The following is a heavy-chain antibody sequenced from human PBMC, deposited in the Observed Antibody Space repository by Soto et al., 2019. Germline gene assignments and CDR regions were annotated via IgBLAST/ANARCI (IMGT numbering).Heavy chain of an antibody. CDR3: ASVADY. D-gene: IGHD2-21*01. J-gene: IGHJ4*02. CDR1: GFTINRFG. CDR2: ISSDGRNE. V-gene: IGHV3-30*03. Sequence: QVRLVESGGGVVEPGRSLRLSCVASGFTINRFGMEWVRQAPGKGLEWVALISSDGRNEYYSDSVKGRFTISRDMSKNTVYLQMNSLRVEDTAVSYCASVADYWGQGTLVTVSS.